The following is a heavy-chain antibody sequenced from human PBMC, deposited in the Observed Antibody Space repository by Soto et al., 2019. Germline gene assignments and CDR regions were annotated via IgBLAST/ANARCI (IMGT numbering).Heavy chain of an antibody. V-gene: IGHV1-69*13. Sequence: GASVKVSCKASGGTFSSYAISWVRQAPGQGLEWMGGIIPIFGTANYAQKFQGRVTITADESTSTAYMELSSLRSEDTAVYHCARDRGYSGSYPRYYFDYWGQGTLVTVSS. CDR1: GGTFSSYA. J-gene: IGHJ4*02. CDR3: ARDRGYSGSYPRYYFDY. D-gene: IGHD1-26*01. CDR2: IIPIFGTA.